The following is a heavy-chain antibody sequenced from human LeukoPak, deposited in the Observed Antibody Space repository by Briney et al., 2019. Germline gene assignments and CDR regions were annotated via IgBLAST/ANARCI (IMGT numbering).Heavy chain of an antibody. CDR3: AKDPEWELRGAFDI. CDR1: GFAFSSYA. D-gene: IGHD1-26*01. J-gene: IGHJ3*02. CDR2: ISGSGGST. V-gene: IGHV3-23*01. Sequence: GGSLRLSCAASGFAFSSYAMGWVRQAPGKGLEWVSAISGSGGSTYYADSVKGRFTISRDNSKNTLYLQMNSLRAEDTAVYYCAKDPEWELRGAFDIWGQGTMVTVSS.